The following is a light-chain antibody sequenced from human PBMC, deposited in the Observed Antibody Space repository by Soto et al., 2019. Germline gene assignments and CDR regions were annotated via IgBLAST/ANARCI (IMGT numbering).Light chain of an antibody. CDR2: AAS. CDR3: QQLNSYPRT. J-gene: IGKJ1*01. Sequence: IQFPQSPSYLSASVGDRVTITCRASQGISSYLAWYQQRQGKAPKILIYAASTLQSGVPSRFSGSGSGTDFTLTISRLQPEDFQTYYCQQLNSYPRTFGQGTKVDIK. V-gene: IGKV1-9*01. CDR1: QGISSY.